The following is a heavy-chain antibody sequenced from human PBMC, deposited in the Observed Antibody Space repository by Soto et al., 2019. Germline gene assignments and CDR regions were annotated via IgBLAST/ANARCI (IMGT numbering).Heavy chain of an antibody. V-gene: IGHV3-33*03. J-gene: IGHJ3*02. D-gene: IGHD1-26*01. Sequence: GGSLRLSCAASGFPFSSYGMHWVRQAPGKGLDWVAVIWYDGSNKYYADPVKGRFTISRDNSKNTLYLQMNSLRVEDTAVYYCARALYTGSYFDPCDIWGQGTMVTV. CDR1: GFPFSSYG. CDR2: IWYDGSNK. CDR3: ARALYTGSYFDPCDI.